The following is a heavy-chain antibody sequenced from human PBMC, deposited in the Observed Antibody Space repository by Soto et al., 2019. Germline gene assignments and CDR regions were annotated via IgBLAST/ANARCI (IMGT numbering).Heavy chain of an antibody. D-gene: IGHD3-16*01. Sequence: QVTLKESGPVLVKPTETLTLTCTVSGFSLSNARMGVSWIRQPPGKALEWLAHIFSNDEKSYSTSLKSRLTNAKNTSKSQVVLTMTNMDPVDTATYYCARIYGHDYVWGQIPPDAFDIWGQGTMVTVSS. CDR2: IFSNDEK. CDR1: GFSLSNARMG. V-gene: IGHV2-26*01. CDR3: ARIYGHDYVWGQIPPDAFDI. J-gene: IGHJ3*02.